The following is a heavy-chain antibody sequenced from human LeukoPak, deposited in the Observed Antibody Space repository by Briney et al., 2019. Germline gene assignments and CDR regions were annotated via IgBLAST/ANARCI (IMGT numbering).Heavy chain of an antibody. CDR2: ISSSSSYI. J-gene: IGHJ4*02. Sequence: PGGSLRLSCAASGFTFSSYRMNWVRQAPGKGLEGVSSISSSSSYIYYADSVKGRFTISRDNAKNSLYLQMNSLRAEDTAVYYCARDLVGSDWYGGSLVYWGQGTLVTVSS. V-gene: IGHV3-21*01. D-gene: IGHD6-19*01. CDR1: GFTFSSYR. CDR3: ARDLVGSDWYGGSLVY.